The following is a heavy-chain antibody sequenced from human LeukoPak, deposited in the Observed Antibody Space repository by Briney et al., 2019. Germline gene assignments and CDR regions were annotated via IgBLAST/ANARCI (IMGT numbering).Heavy chain of an antibody. CDR1: GGSISSGSYY. Sequence: SETLSLTCTVSGGSISSGSYYWSWIRQPAGKGLEWIGSIYYSGSTYYNPSLKSRVTISVDTSKNQFSLKLSSVTAADTAVYYCARPSIEVRGAVEEYNWFDPWGQGTLVTVSS. V-gene: IGHV4-39*01. J-gene: IGHJ5*02. CDR2: IYYSGST. CDR3: ARPSIEVRGAVEEYNWFDP. D-gene: IGHD3-10*01.